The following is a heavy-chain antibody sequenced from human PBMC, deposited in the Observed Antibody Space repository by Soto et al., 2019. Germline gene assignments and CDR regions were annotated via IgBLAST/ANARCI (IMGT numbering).Heavy chain of an antibody. CDR1: GLSLSTSGVG. Sequence: QITLKESGPTLVKPTQTLTLTCTFSGLSLSTSGVGVGWIRQPPGKALEWLAFIYWNDDKRYSPSLKSRLTITKDTSKNQVVLTMTNMDPVDTATYYCAHRGGLLWFGELLDNNWFDPWGQGTLVTVSS. CDR3: AHRGGLLWFGELLDNNWFDP. CDR2: IYWNDDK. J-gene: IGHJ5*02. D-gene: IGHD3-10*01. V-gene: IGHV2-5*01.